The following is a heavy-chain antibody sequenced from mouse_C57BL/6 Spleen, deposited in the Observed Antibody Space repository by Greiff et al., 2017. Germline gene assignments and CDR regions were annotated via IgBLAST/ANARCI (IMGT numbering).Heavy chain of an antibody. J-gene: IGHJ1*03. CDR2: IYPSDSET. D-gene: IGHD1-1*01. Sequence: QVQLQQPGAELVRPGSSVKLSCKASGYTFTSYWMDWVKQRPGQGLEWIGNIYPSDSETHYNQKFKDKATLTVDKSSSTAYMQLSSLTSEDSAVYYGARGGGSSYDWYFDVWGTGTTVTASS. CDR1: GYTFTSYW. CDR3: ARGGGSSYDWYFDV. V-gene: IGHV1-61*01.